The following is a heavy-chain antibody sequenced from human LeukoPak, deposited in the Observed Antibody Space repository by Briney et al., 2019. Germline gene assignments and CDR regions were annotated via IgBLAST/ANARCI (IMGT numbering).Heavy chain of an antibody. V-gene: IGHV3-7*05. CDR1: GFTFSNSW. CDR3: ARDRDSHHACNI. J-gene: IGHJ3*02. Sequence: GGSLRLSCVASGFTFSNSWMSWVRQAAGKGLECVAIIKGDGSEKYYVDSVKGRFTIARNNAKNSLYLQMNSLRAEDTALYYCARDRDSHHACNIWGQGTKVTVSS. D-gene: IGHD5-24*01. CDR2: IKGDGSEK.